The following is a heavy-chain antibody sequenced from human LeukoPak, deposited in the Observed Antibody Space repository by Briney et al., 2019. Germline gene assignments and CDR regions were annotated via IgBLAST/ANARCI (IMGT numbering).Heavy chain of an antibody. D-gene: IGHD4-23*01. J-gene: IGHJ4*02. CDR2: IIPSGGGT. V-gene: IGHV1-46*01. CDR1: GYTLTTYY. Sequence: GASVKVSCKASGYTLTTYYMHWVRLAPGQGLEWMGIIIPSGGGTTYAQNFQDRVTMTRDTPTNTVYMELSSLRSEDMAVYYCARARYRGNQIDYWGQGTLVTVSS. CDR3: ARARYRGNQIDY.